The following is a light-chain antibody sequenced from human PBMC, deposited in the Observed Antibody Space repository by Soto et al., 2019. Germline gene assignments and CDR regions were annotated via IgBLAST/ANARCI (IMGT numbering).Light chain of an antibody. Sequence: EIVLTQSPATLSLSPGERATLSCRASQSVSSYLAWYQQKPGQAPRLLIYRASTRATGIPARFSGSGSGPEFTLTISSLQSEDFAVYYCKQYNNWPPWTSGQGTKVDIK. J-gene: IGKJ1*01. CDR1: QSVSSY. V-gene: IGKV3-15*01. CDR2: RAS. CDR3: KQYNNWPPWT.